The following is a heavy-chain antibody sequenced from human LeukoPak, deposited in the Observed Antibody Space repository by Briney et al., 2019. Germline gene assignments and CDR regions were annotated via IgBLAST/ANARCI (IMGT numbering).Heavy chain of an antibody. CDR2: IKPDGTEK. D-gene: IGHD1-1*01. Sequence: PGGSLRLSCAASGFAFSNYWMTWVRQAPGKGLQWVANIKPDGTEKNYVDSVKGRFTISRDNAKNSVYLQLNSLRVDDTALYYCARTPLTRLEPDYFDSWGQGTLVSVS. CDR3: ARTPLTRLEPDYFDS. V-gene: IGHV3-7*01. CDR1: GFAFSNYW. J-gene: IGHJ4*02.